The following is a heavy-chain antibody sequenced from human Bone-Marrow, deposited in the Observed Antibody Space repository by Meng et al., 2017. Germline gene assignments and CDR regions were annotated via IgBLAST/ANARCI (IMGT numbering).Heavy chain of an antibody. J-gene: IGHJ4*02. CDR2: IYYSGST. CDR1: GGSISSYY. Sequence: ESLKISCTVSGGSISSYYWSWIRQPPGKGLEWIGYIYYSGSTNYNPSLKSRVTISVDTSKNQFSLKLSSVTAADTAVYYCARDRGGGWGFDYWGQGTLVTVSS. V-gene: IGHV4-59*01. CDR3: ARDRGGGWGFDY. D-gene: IGHD3-10*01.